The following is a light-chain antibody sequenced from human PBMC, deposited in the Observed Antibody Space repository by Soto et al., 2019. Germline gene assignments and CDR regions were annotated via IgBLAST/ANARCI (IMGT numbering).Light chain of an antibody. V-gene: IGLV2-8*01. CDR3: SSYAGINTLV. CDR1: SSDVGGHNY. J-gene: IGLJ2*01. CDR2: EVT. Sequence: QSALTQPPSASGSPGQSVTISCTGTSSDVGGHNYVSWYQQRPGKAPKLIIYEVTQRPSGVSDRFSGSKSGNPATLTVSGLQAEDEADYHCSSYAGINTLVFGGGTKVTVL.